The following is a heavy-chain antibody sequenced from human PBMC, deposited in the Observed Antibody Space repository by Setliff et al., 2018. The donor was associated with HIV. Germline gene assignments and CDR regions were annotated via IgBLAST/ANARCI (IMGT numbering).Heavy chain of an antibody. J-gene: IGHJ1*01. D-gene: IGHD3-10*01. Sequence: GGSLRLSCAASAFTFDSSYVMNWVRQAPGRGLEWISYISTSSSYIYYADSVKGRFTISRDNAKNTLYLQMNSLRAEDTAVYYCARGPPGEHRLFQHWGQGTLVTVSS. CDR3: ARGPPGEHRLFQH. V-gene: IGHV3-21*05. CDR1: AFTFDSSYV. CDR2: ISTSSSYI.